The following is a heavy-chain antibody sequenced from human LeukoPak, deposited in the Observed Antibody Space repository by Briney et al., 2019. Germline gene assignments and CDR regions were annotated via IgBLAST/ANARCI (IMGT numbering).Heavy chain of an antibody. V-gene: IGHV3-30-3*01. Sequence: PGRSLRLSCAASGFTFSSYAMHWVRQAPGKGLEWVAVISYDGSNKYYADSVKGRFTISRDNSKNTLYLQMNSLRAEDTAVYYCARVREAGGGAFDIWGQGIMVTVSS. CDR2: ISYDGSNK. CDR1: GFTFSSYA. J-gene: IGHJ3*02. D-gene: IGHD1-26*01. CDR3: ARVREAGGGAFDI.